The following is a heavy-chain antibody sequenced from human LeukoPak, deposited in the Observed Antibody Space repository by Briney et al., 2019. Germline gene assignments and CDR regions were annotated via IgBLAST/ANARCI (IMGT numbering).Heavy chain of an antibody. J-gene: IGHJ5*02. CDR2: MNQDGSER. V-gene: IGHV3-7*01. D-gene: IGHD6-13*01. Sequence: GGSLRLSCEASGFLFSNSWMSWVRQAPRKGLEWVANMNQDGSERNYVDSVKGRFTISRDNAKNSLYLQMNSLRAEDTAVYYCARQGIYVSQLGPALAAAPEYNWFDPWGQGTLVTVSS. CDR1: GFLFSNSW. CDR3: ARQGIYVSQLGPALAAAPEYNWFDP.